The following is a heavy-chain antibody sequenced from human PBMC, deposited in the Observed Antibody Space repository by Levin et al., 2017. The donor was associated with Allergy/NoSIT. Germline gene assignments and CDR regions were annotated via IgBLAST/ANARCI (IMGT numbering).Heavy chain of an antibody. CDR3: ARDNVAERGIVLYN. CDR2: IYSNGNT. D-gene: IGHD2-15*01. V-gene: IGHV4-4*07. CDR1: GGSIESYY. Sequence: SETLSLPFAVSGGSIESYYWSWIRQPAGTGLEWIGRIYSNGNTNYSPSLKSRITMSVDTSKNQFSLKLNSVTAADTAVYYCARDNVAERGIVLYNWGQGILVTVSS. J-gene: IGHJ4*02.